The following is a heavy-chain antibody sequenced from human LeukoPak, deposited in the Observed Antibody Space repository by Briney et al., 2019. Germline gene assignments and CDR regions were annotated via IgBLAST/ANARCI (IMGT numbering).Heavy chain of an antibody. CDR3: ARGRAYYYDSTHPPSLDY. Sequence: ASVKVSCKASGGTFSSYATSWVRQAPGQGLEWMGGIIPIFGTANYAQKFQGRVTITADKSTSTAYMELSSLRSEDTAVYYCARGRAYYYDSTHPPSLDYWGQGTLVTVSS. CDR2: IIPIFGTA. J-gene: IGHJ4*02. D-gene: IGHD3-22*01. V-gene: IGHV1-69*06. CDR1: GGTFSSYA.